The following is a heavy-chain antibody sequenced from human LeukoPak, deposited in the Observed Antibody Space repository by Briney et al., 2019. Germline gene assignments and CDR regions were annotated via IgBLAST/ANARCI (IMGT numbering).Heavy chain of an antibody. Sequence: SETLSLTCTVSGGSISSGGYYWSWIRQPPGKGLEWIGYIYHSGSTYYNPSLKSRVTISVDRSKNQFSLKLSSVTAADTAVYYCARDSFPLYDSSGYYAFDIWGQGTMVTVSS. CDR3: ARDSFPLYDSSGYYAFDI. V-gene: IGHV4-30-2*01. J-gene: IGHJ3*02. D-gene: IGHD3-22*01. CDR2: IYHSGST. CDR1: GGSISSGGYY.